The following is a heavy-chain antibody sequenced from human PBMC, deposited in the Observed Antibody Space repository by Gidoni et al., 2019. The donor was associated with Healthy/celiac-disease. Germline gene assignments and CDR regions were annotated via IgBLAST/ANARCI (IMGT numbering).Heavy chain of an antibody. CDR1: GGSISSYY. J-gene: IGHJ5*02. CDR3: ARVIGSRTKTTVTTDSGNWFDP. V-gene: IGHV4-59*01. D-gene: IGHD4-17*01. CDR2: IYYSGST. Sequence: QVQLQESGPGLVKPSETLSLTCTVSGGSISSYYWSWIRQPPGKGLEWIGYIYYSGSTNYNPSLKSRVTISVDTSKNQFSLKLSSVTAADTAVYYCARVIGSRTKTTVTTDSGNWFDPWGQGTLVTVSS.